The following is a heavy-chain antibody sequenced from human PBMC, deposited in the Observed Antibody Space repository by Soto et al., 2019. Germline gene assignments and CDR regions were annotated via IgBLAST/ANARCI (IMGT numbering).Heavy chain of an antibody. J-gene: IGHJ4*02. V-gene: IGHV3-21*06. CDR2: ISGSSRDI. CDR1: GFTFNRHT. Sequence: GGSLRLSCAASGFTFNRHTMNWVRQAPGKGLEWVSSISGSSRDIYYADSVKGRFTVARDNVENLLYLQMNSLRAEDTAVYYCVRVGMGSDYWGQGTLVTV. D-gene: IGHD3-10*01. CDR3: VRVGMGSDY.